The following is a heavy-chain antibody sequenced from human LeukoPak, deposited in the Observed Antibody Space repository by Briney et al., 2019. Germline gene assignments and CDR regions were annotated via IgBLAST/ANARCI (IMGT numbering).Heavy chain of an antibody. V-gene: IGHV6-1*01. CDR1: GDSVSSNSAA. D-gene: IGHD1-26*01. CDR2: TYYRSKWYN. Sequence: SQTLSLTCAFSGDSVSSNSAAWNWIRQSPSRGLEWLGRTYYRSKWYNGYAASVKSRITINPDTSKNQFSLQLSSVTPEDTAIYYCARGKGGMIDNWGQGILVTVSS. CDR3: ARGKGGMIDN. J-gene: IGHJ4*02.